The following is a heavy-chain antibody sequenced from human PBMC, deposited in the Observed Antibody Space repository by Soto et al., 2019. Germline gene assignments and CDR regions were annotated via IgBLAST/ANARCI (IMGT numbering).Heavy chain of an antibody. D-gene: IGHD1-1*01. CDR3: AKDKPGTTSFDY. Sequence: EVQLLESGGGLVQPGGSLRLSCAASGFTISSNAMYWVLQAPGKGLEWVSAISDRGDTTHYADSVKGRFTISRDTSKNTLYLQLNTLRADDTAVYYCAKDKPGTTSFDYWGQGTLVTVSS. CDR1: GFTISSNA. J-gene: IGHJ4*02. V-gene: IGHV3-23*01. CDR2: ISDRGDTT.